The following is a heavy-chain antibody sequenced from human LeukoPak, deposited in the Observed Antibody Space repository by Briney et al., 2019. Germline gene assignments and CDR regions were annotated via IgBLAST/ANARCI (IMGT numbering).Heavy chain of an antibody. D-gene: IGHD1-26*01. CDR1: GGSISSYY. CDR3: ARLASGSYGPLTPFDY. V-gene: IGHV4-59*08. Sequence: TSGTLSLTCTVSGGSISSYYWSWIRQPPGKGLEWIGDIYYSGSTNYSPSLKSRVTISVDTSKNQFSLRLSSVTAADTAVYYSARLASGSYGPLTPFDYWGQGTLVTVSS. J-gene: IGHJ4*02. CDR2: IYYSGST.